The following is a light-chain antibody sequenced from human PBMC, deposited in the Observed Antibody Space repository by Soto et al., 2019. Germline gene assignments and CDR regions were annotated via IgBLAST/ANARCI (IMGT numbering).Light chain of an antibody. CDR2: GAS. V-gene: IGKV1-13*02. J-gene: IGKJ3*01. CDR3: QHRV. CDR1: QGIGNA. Sequence: AIQMTQSPSSLSASVGDRVTISCRASQGIGNALGWYQQKPGEPPKVLIYGASILESGVPSRFSGSGSGTEFTLTVSSLQPDDFATYYCQHRVFGPGTKVDIK.